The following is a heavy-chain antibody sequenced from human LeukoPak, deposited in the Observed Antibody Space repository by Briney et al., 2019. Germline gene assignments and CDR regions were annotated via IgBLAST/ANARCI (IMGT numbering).Heavy chain of an antibody. Sequence: PGGSLRLSCAASGFKFSDYAMNWVRQAPGKGLEWVSTISGSGGNTYCADSVKGRFTISRDNSKNTLYLQMNSLRAEDTAVYYCAKGKHQLLYYFDYWGQGTLVTVSS. J-gene: IGHJ4*02. CDR1: GFKFSDYA. CDR3: AKGKHQLLYYFDY. D-gene: IGHD2-2*01. V-gene: IGHV3-23*01. CDR2: ISGSGGNT.